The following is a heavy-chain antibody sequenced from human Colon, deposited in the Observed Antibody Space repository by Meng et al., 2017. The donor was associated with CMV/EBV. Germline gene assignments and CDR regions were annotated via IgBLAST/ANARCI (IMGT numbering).Heavy chain of an antibody. CDR3: AHKSLPAAFFDY. CDR2: IYWDDDK. J-gene: IGHJ4*02. CDR1: GFSLTTYEVG. V-gene: IGHV2-5*02. Sequence: QITLNESGPTLVKPPQTLTSTCTFSGFSLTTYEVGVGWFRQPPGKAPEWLALIYWDDDKRYRSSLGNRLTLTHDASKNQVVLTMTDMDPVDTATYYCAHKSLPAAFFDYWSQGTLVTVSS. D-gene: IGHD2-2*01.